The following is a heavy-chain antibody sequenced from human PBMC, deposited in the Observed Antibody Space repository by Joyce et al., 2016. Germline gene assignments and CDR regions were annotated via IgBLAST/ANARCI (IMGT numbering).Heavy chain of an antibody. J-gene: IGHJ4*02. CDR3: ARHVYDSGGYYYFDS. CDR2: VYPGDSDT. D-gene: IGHD3-22*01. V-gene: IGHV5-51*01. Sequence: EVQLVQSGAEVKKPGESLKISCTGPTDSFTYYWIAWVRQVPGKGLEWRGAVYPGDSDTRYSPSFQGQVTVSADKSITIAYLEWGSLKASDTAMYYCARHVYDSGGYYYFDSWGQGTLVIVSS. CDR1: TDSFTYYW.